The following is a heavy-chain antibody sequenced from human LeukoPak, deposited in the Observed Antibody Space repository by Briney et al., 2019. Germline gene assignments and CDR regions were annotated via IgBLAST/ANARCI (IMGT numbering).Heavy chain of an antibody. D-gene: IGHD3-10*01. CDR2: IYYSGST. V-gene: IGHV4-4*02. Sequence: SGTLSLTCAVSGGSISSTNWWSWVRQPPGKGLEWIGEIYYSGSTNYNPSLKSRVTISVDTPKNQFSLKLSSVTAADTAVYYCASTHYYDAFDIWGQGTMVTVSS. CDR3: ASTHYYDAFDI. CDR1: GGSISSTNW. J-gene: IGHJ3*02.